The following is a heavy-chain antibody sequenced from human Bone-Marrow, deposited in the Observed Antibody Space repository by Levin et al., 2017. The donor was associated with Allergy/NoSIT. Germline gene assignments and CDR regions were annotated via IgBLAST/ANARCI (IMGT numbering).Heavy chain of an antibody. J-gene: IGHJ6*02. Sequence: SETLSLTCTVSGGSVSRGTYWSWIRQTPGKGLEWIGHISDSGTTKYNPSLKSRVIISVDTSKNQFSLKLSSVTAADTAVYYCARDKVIPAANGYYYYGMDVWGQGTTVTVSS. CDR1: GGSVSRGTY. D-gene: IGHD2-2*01. CDR3: ARDKVIPAANGYYYYGMDV. CDR2: ISDSGTT. V-gene: IGHV4-61*01.